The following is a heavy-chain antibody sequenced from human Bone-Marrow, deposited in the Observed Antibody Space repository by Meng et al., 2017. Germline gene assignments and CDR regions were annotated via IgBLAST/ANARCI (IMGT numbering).Heavy chain of an antibody. Sequence: ASVKVSCKASGYTFTCYYMHWVRQAPGQGLEWMGRINPNSGGTNYAQKFQGRVTMTRDTSISTAYMELSRLRSDDTAVYYCARSSWPETHDYWGQGTLVTVSS. V-gene: IGHV1-2*06. CDR1: GYTFTCYY. CDR3: ARSSWPETHDY. D-gene: IGHD2-2*01. CDR2: INPNSGGT. J-gene: IGHJ4*02.